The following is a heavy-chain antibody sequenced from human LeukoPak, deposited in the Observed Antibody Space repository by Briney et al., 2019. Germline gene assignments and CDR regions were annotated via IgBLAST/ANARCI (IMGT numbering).Heavy chain of an antibody. CDR2: INPNSGGT. J-gene: IGHJ4*02. CDR1: GYTFTSYG. D-gene: IGHD3-10*01. V-gene: IGHV1-2*02. CDR3: ARVWFGDHILD. Sequence: ASVKVSCKASGYTFTSYGISWVRQAPGQGLEWMGWINPNSGGTNYAQKFQGRVTMTRDTSISTAYMELSRLRSDDTAVYYCARVWFGDHILDWRQGTLVTVSS.